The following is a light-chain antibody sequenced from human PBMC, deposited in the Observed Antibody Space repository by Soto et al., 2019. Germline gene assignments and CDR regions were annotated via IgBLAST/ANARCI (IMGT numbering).Light chain of an antibody. CDR2: DVI. CDR3: CSYAGDYTFV. CDR1: SRDVGVYKY. J-gene: IGLJ1*01. V-gene: IGLV2-11*01. Sequence: QSALIQPRSVSGSPGQSVTISCTGTSRDVGVYKYVSWYRQYPGKAPKLMIYDVITPPSGVPDRFSGSKSGNTASLTISGLQADDEADYYCCSYAGDYTFVFGTGTKVTVL.